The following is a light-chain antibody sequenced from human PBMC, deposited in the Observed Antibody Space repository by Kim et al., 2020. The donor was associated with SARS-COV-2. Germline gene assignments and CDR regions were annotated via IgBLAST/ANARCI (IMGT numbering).Light chain of an antibody. CDR3: QQYADWPLT. CDR2: DTS. V-gene: IGKV3D-15*01. J-gene: IGKJ2*01. Sequence: SVSPGERAPLSCRASQSVSSNLGWYEKKPGQAPRLLIYDTSTRATGVPARFSGSGSGTEFSLTISSLQSEDFAVYYCQQYADWPLTFGQGTKLEI. CDR1: QSVSSN.